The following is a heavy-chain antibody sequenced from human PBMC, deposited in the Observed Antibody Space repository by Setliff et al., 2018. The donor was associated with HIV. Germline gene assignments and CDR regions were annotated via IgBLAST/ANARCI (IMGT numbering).Heavy chain of an antibody. CDR2: IYPGDSDT. CDR3: ARRTRRRGSSYGNIDY. CDR1: GYSFTSYW. V-gene: IGHV5-51*01. J-gene: IGHJ4*02. Sequence: GESLKISCQGSGYSFTSYWIAWVRQMPGKGLEWMGIIYPGDSDTRYSPSFQGQVTTSADKSISTAYLQWRSLQASDTAVYYCARRTRRRGSSYGNIDYWGQGTLVTVS. D-gene: IGHD5-18*01.